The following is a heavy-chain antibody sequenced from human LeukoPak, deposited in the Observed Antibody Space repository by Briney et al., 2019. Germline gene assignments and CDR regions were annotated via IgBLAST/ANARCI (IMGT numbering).Heavy chain of an antibody. Sequence: ASVKVSCKASGYTFTSYDINWVRQATGQGLEWMGWMNPNSGNTGYAQNFQGRVTMTRDTSISTAYMELASLTSDDTVVYYCARGSSDCTSASCYNFWGQGTLVTVSA. CDR3: ARGSSDCTSASCYNF. CDR1: GYTFTSYD. V-gene: IGHV1-8*01. CDR2: MNPNSGNT. D-gene: IGHD2-2*02. J-gene: IGHJ4*02.